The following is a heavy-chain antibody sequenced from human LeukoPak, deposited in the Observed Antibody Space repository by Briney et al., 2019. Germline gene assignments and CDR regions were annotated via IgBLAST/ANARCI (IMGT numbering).Heavy chain of an antibody. CDR3: ARDKSSGYLIWFEP. D-gene: IGHD3-22*01. J-gene: IGHJ5*02. CDR2: ISASGGTT. V-gene: IGHV3-23*01. Sequence: PGGSLRLSCAPSCPSSSSFAMSWVRQAPGKGLEWVSVISASGGTTYYADSVNGRFSNSRDNSKNTLYLQMSSLRAEDTAVYYCARDKSSGYLIWFEPRGQGTLVTVSS. CDR1: CPSSSSFA.